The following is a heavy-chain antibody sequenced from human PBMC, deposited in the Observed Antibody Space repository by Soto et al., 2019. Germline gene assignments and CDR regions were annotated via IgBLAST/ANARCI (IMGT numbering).Heavy chain of an antibody. D-gene: IGHD3-22*01. CDR2: INHSGST. CDR1: GGSFSGYY. CDR3: ARGRGSGYYLYYYYGMDV. J-gene: IGHJ6*02. V-gene: IGHV4-34*01. Sequence: SETLSLTCAVYGGSFSGYYWSWIRQPPGKGLEWIGEINHSGSTNYNPSLKSRVTISVDTSKNQFSLKLSSVTAADTAVYYCARGRGSGYYLYYYYGMDVWGQGTTVTVSS.